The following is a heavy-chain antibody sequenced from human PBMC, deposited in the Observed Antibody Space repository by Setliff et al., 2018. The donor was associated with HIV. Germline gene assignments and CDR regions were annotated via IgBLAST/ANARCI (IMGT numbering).Heavy chain of an antibody. CDR2: IIPIFGTA. V-gene: IGHV1-69*05. CDR3: ATDRTQTGISLVRGRLTDPARYPLDY. J-gene: IGHJ4*02. Sequence: SVKVSCKASGGTFSSYVISWVRQAPGQGLEWMGGIIPIFGTADYAQKFQGRVTMSKDTSTGTAYMELSSLTSDDTAVYYCATDRTQTGISLVRGRLTDPARYPLDYWGQGTLVTVSS. CDR1: GGTFSSYV. D-gene: IGHD3-10*01.